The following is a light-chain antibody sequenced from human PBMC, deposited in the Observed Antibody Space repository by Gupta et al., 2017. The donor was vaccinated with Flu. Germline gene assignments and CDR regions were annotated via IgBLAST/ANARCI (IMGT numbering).Light chain of an antibody. CDR3: SSYTGSSRNLVV. J-gene: IGLJ2*01. V-gene: IGLV2-14*01. CDR1: SDVGTYNY. Sequence: SDVGTYNYVSWYQQYPGKAPKLMIYEVTNRPSGVSNRFSGSKSGNTASLTISGLQAEDDADYYCSSYTGSSRNLVVFGGGTKLTVL. CDR2: EVT.